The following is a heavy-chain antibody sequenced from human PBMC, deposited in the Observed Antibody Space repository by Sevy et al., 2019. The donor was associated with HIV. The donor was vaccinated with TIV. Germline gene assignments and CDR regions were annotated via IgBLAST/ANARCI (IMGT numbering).Heavy chain of an antibody. V-gene: IGHV4-59*01. Sequence: SETLSLTCTVSGGSISSYYWSWIRQPTGKGLEWIGYIYYSGSTNYNPSLKSRVTISVDTSKNQFSLKLSSVTAADTAVYYCARVGEGWFDPWGQGTLVTVSS. D-gene: IGHD2-21*01. CDR3: ARVGEGWFDP. CDR2: IYYSGST. J-gene: IGHJ5*02. CDR1: GGSISSYY.